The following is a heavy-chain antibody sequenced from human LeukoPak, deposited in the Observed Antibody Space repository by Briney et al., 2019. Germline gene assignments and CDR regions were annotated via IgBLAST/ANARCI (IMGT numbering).Heavy chain of an antibody. CDR3: ARGRLNY. CDR1: GFTFSNYW. D-gene: IGHD5-12*01. V-gene: IGHV3-7*01. Sequence: GGSLRLSCAASGFTFSNYWMTWVRQTPGKGLEWMAIIKQDGSEKYFVDSVKGRFTISRDNAKNSLYLQMNSLSAEDTSVYYCARGRLNYWGQGTLVTVSS. J-gene: IGHJ4*02. CDR2: IKQDGSEK.